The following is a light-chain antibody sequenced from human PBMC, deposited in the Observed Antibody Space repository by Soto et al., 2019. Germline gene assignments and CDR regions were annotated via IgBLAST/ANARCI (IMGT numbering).Light chain of an antibody. Sequence: QSALTQPASVSGSPGQSITISCTGTSSDVGGYNFVSWYQQHPGKAPKLMIYEVSNQPSGVSNRFSGSKSGNTASLTISGLQAEDEADYYCNSYTSSRTLVFGGGTKLTVL. J-gene: IGLJ3*02. CDR2: EVS. CDR1: SSDVGGYNF. CDR3: NSYTSSRTLV. V-gene: IGLV2-14*01.